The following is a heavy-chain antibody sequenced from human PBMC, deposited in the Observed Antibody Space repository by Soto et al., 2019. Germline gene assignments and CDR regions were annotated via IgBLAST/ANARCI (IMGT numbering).Heavy chain of an antibody. Sequence: QITLNESGPTVVKPAETLTLTCTFSGFSLTTSGVGVGWIRQSPGKAPEWLALIYWDDDKRYSAYLKSSLTIAKDSSKHQVVLTMASVDPADTATYYCAHRILRTVFGLVTTTAIYFDFWGQGTPVVVSS. D-gene: IGHD3-3*01. CDR1: GFSLTTSGVG. J-gene: IGHJ4*02. CDR3: AHRILRTVFGLVTTTAIYFDF. CDR2: IYWDDDK. V-gene: IGHV2-5*02.